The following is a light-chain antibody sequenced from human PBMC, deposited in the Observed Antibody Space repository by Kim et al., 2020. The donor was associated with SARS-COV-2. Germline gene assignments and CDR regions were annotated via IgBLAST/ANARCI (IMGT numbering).Light chain of an antibody. Sequence: VTSSCTGSSSNIGAGYDVHWYQQLPGTAPKLLIYGNSNRPSGVPDRFSGSKSGTSASLAITGLQAEDEADYYCQSYDSSLSGPPWVFGGGTQLTVL. J-gene: IGLJ3*02. V-gene: IGLV1-40*01. CDR1: SSNIGAGYD. CDR2: GNS. CDR3: QSYDSSLSGPPWV.